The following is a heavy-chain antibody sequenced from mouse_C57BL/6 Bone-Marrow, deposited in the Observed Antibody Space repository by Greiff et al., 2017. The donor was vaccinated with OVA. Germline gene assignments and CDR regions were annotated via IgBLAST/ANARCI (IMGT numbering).Heavy chain of an antibody. J-gene: IGHJ3*01. D-gene: IGHD2-4*01. CDR1: GYTFTSYG. CDR2: IYPRSGNT. Sequence: VMLVESGAELARPGASVKLSCKASGYTFTSYGISWVKQRTGQGLEWIGEIYPRSGNTYYNEKFKGKATLTADKSSSTAYMELRSLTSEDSAVYFCAREGHDYDGGFAYWGQGTLVTVSA. CDR3: AREGHDYDGGFAY. V-gene: IGHV1-81*01.